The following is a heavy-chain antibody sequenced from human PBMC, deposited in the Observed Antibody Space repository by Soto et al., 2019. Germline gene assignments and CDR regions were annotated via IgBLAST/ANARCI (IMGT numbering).Heavy chain of an antibody. V-gene: IGHV3-48*02. D-gene: IGHD1-26*01. CDR1: GFTFSSYD. CDR2: ISGSGSSSTI. CDR3: GRVAGVGGQDEY. J-gene: IGHJ4*02. Sequence: EVQLVESGGGLVQPGGSLRLSCAVSGFTFSSYDMNWVRQAPGKGLEWVSYISGSGSSSTIYYADSVKGRFTISRDNAKNALNLQMNSLRDEDTAVYYCGRVAGVGGQDEYWGQGTLVTVSS.